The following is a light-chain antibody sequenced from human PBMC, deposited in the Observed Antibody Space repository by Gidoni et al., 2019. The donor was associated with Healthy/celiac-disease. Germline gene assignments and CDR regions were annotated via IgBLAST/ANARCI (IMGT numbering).Light chain of an antibody. CDR2: RNN. CDR1: SSNIGSTY. Sequence: QSVLTQPPSASGTPGQRVTSSCSVSSSNIGSTYVYWYQQLPGTAPKLLIDRNNQRPSGVPDRFSGSKSGTEASLAISGRRSEEEADYYCAAWDDSLSGPNWVFGGGTKLTVL. V-gene: IGLV1-47*01. J-gene: IGLJ3*02. CDR3: AAWDDSLSGPNWV.